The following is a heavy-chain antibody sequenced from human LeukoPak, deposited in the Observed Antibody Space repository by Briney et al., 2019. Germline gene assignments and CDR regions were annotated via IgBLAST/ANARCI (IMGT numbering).Heavy chain of an antibody. V-gene: IGHV3-74*01. D-gene: IGHD5-24*01. CDR2: INGDGSST. CDR3: ARDTRYGDGYKY. J-gene: IGHJ4*02. CDR1: GFTFRSYW. Sequence: GGSLRLSCAASGFTFRSYWMHWVRQAPGKGLVWVSRINGDGSSTSYEDSVKGRFTISRDNAKNTLYLQMKSLRAEDTAVYYCARDTRYGDGYKYWGQGTLVTVSS.